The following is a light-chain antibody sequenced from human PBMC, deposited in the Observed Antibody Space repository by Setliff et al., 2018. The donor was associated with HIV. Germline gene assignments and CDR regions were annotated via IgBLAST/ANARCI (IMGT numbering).Light chain of an antibody. CDR1: SSDVGSYNF. J-gene: IGLJ1*01. CDR3: CSYASTGSFV. V-gene: IGLV2-23*02. Sequence: QSVPAHPASVSGSPGQSITISCAGTSSDVGSYNFVSWYQQHPGKAPKLIIYEVSKWPSGVSNHFSGSKSGNTASLTISGLQTEDEAEYYCCSYASTGSFVFGTGTKVTVL. CDR2: EVS.